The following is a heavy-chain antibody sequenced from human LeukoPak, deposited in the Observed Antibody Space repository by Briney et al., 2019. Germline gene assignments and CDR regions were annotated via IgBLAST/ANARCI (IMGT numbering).Heavy chain of an antibody. V-gene: IGHV1-69*06. D-gene: IGHD3-9*01. Sequence: ASVKVSCKASGGTFSSYAISWVRQAPGQGLEWMGGIIPIFGTANYAQKFQGRATITADKSTSTAYMELSSLRSEDTAVYYCATLTYDTLTGYYKGYFDYWGQGTLVTVSS. CDR1: GGTFSSYA. CDR2: IIPIFGTA. J-gene: IGHJ4*02. CDR3: ATLTYDTLTGYYKGYFDY.